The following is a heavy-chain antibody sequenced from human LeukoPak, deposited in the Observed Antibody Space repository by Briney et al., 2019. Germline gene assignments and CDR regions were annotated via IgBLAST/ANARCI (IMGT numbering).Heavy chain of an antibody. CDR3: ATARSYDFWSGYYGRYYFDY. CDR1: GYTLTELS. J-gene: IGHJ4*02. CDR2: CDAEDGET. V-gene: IGHV1-24*01. D-gene: IGHD3-3*01. Sequence: GASVKVSCKVSGYTLTELSMHLVRQAPGKGLEWMGGCDAEDGETIYAQKFQGRVTMTEDTSTDTAYMELSSLRSEDTAVYYCATARSYDFWSGYYGRYYFDYWGQGTLVTVSS.